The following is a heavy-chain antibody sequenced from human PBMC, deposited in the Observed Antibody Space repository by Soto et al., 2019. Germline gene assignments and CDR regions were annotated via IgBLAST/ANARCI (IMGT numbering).Heavy chain of an antibody. CDR1: GGSFSGYY. J-gene: IGHJ4*02. CDR3: AIGLPKWLVEVYFDY. D-gene: IGHD6-19*01. V-gene: IGHV4-34*01. Sequence: SETLSLTCAVYGGSFSGYYWSWIRQPPGKGLEWIGEINHSGSTNYNPSLKSRVTISVDTSKNQFSLKLSSVTAADTAVYYCAIGLPKWLVEVYFDYWGQGTLVTVSS. CDR2: INHSGST.